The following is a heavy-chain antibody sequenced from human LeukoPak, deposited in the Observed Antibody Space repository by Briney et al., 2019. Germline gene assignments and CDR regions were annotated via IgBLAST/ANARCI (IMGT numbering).Heavy chain of an antibody. CDR1: GYTFTSYD. D-gene: IGHD1-1*01. Sequence: GASVKVSCKASGYTFTSYDINWVRQATGQGLEWMGWMNPNSGNTGYAQKFQGRVTMTRNTSISTAYMELSSLRSEDTAVYYCARDGGSTGTTRGYAFDPWGQGTLVTVSS. J-gene: IGHJ5*02. CDR2: MNPNSGNT. CDR3: ARDGGSTGTTRGYAFDP. V-gene: IGHV1-8*01.